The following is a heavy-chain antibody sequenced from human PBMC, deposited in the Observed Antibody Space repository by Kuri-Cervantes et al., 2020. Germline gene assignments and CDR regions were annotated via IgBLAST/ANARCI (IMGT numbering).Heavy chain of an antibody. V-gene: IGHV4-39*01. D-gene: IGHD3-22*01. J-gene: IGHJ5*02. Sequence: GSLRLSCTVSGGSISSSSYYWGWIRQPPGKGLEWIGSIYYSGITYYNPSLKSRVTISVDTSKKQFPLKLSSVTAADTAVYYCARLATYYYDSSDFDPWGQGTLVTVSS. CDR2: IYYSGIT. CDR1: GGSISSSSYY. CDR3: ARLATYYYDSSDFDP.